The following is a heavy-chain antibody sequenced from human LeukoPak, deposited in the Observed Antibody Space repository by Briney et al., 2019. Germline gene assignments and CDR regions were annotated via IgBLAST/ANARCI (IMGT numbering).Heavy chain of an antibody. Sequence: GGSLRLSCAASGLTFSNYWISWVRQAQGKGLEWVANIKEDRREAHYVDSVKSRFTISRDDAKNSLYLQMNSPRAEDTAVYYCARSKRTTVTFLHDNWGQGTLVTVSS. CDR1: GLTFSNYW. CDR2: IKEDRREA. J-gene: IGHJ4*02. D-gene: IGHD4-17*01. CDR3: ARSKRTTVTFLHDN. V-gene: IGHV3-7*01.